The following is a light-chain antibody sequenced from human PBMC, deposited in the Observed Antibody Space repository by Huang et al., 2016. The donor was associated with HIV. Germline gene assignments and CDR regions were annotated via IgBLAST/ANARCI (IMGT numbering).Light chain of an antibody. CDR1: QSIPTY. J-gene: IGKJ4*01. CDR3: QQRSGWPLT. V-gene: IGKV3-11*01. Sequence: EIVLTQSPHTLSLSPGERATLSCRASQSIPTYLTWYQQRPGQAPRLLIYDTDYRASGIPARFSGSGSGTNFTLTIDSLEPGDLATYYCQQRSGWPLTFGGGTKVQI. CDR2: DTD.